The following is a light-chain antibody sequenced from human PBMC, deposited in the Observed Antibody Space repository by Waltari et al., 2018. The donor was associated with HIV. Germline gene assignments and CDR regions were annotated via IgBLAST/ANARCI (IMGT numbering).Light chain of an antibody. CDR2: QAS. CDR1: QNVGAF. Sequence: DIRLTQSTSPLSASAGDRVAITCRAGQNVGAFLAWYQQNPGKPPKLLIFQASILEGGVPSRFSGSVSGSDFTLTINGLQSDDFATYYCHQYASFSGTFGQGTKVEL. V-gene: IGKV1-5*03. CDR3: HQYASFSGT. J-gene: IGKJ2*01.